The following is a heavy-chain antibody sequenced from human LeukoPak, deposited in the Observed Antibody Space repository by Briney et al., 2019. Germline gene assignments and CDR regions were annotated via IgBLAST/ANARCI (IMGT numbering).Heavy chain of an antibody. Sequence: GGSQRLSCAASGFTFSSYSMNWVRQAPGKGLEWVSSISSSSSYIYYADSVKGRFTISRDNAKNSLYLQMNSLRAEDTAVYYCARALRYFDWLLRGEKTNYFDYWGQGTLVTVSS. CDR2: ISSSSSYI. V-gene: IGHV3-21*01. J-gene: IGHJ4*02. CDR3: ARALRYFDWLLRGEKTNYFDY. D-gene: IGHD3-9*01. CDR1: GFTFSSYS.